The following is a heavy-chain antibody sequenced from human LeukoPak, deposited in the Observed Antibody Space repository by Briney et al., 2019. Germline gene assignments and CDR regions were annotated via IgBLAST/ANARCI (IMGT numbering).Heavy chain of an antibody. D-gene: IGHD5-12*01. CDR2: ISAYNGNT. CDR1: GYTFTNYG. Sequence: ASVNVSYKASGYTFTNYGISWVRQAPGQGREGMGWISAYNGNTNYTQKLQGRVTITTDPSTSTAYMKLRSLRSDDTAVYYCARAQPGYSGYDFVYWGQGTLVTVSS. V-gene: IGHV1-18*01. J-gene: IGHJ4*02. CDR3: ARAQPGYSGYDFVY.